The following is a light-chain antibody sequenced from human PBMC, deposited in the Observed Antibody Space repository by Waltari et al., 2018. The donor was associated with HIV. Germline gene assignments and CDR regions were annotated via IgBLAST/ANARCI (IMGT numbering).Light chain of an antibody. J-gene: IGLJ2*01. CDR1: SSDVGGYNY. V-gene: IGLV2-14*01. Sequence: QSALTQPASVSGSPGQSITISCTGTSSDVGGYNYVSWYQQHPGKAPKVMIYEVTNRPSGFSNRFSGSKSGNTAFLTISGLQAEDEADYYCSSYTSSNTVVFGGGTKLTVL. CDR3: SSYTSSNTVV. CDR2: EVT.